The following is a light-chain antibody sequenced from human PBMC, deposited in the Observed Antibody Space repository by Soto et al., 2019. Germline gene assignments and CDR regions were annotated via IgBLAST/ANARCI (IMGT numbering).Light chain of an antibody. CDR2: DAS. J-gene: IGKJ1*01. CDR1: QSVSSY. V-gene: IGKV3-11*01. CDR3: QQYHSWPPRT. Sequence: EIVLTQSPATLSLSPGERATLSCRASQSVSSYLAWYQQKPGQAPRLLIYDASNRAPGIPARFSGSGSGTEFTLTISSLQSEDFAVYYCQQYHSWPPRTFGQGTKVDIK.